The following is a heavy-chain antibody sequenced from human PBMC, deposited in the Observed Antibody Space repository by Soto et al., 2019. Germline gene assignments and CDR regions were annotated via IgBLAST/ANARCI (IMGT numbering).Heavy chain of an antibody. Sequence: SETLSLTCAVYGRSFIGYYCSWIRQPPWKGLEWIGEINHSGSTNYNPSLKSRVTISVDTSKNQFSLKLSSVTAADTAVYYCARIPNYDSSGHDAFDIWGQGKMVTFSS. CDR2: INHSGST. D-gene: IGHD3-22*01. V-gene: IGHV4-34*01. J-gene: IGHJ3*02. CDR1: GRSFIGYY. CDR3: ARIPNYDSSGHDAFDI.